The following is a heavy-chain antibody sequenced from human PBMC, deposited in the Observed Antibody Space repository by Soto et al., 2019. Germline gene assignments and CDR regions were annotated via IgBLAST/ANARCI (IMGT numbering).Heavy chain of an antibody. CDR2: IYSSGST. CDR1: GDSISSSNMY. J-gene: IGHJ4*02. D-gene: IGHD3-22*01. V-gene: IGHV4-39*01. Sequence: SETLSLTCTVSGDSISSSNMYWCWLRQPPGKGLEWIGSIYSSGSTYYHPSLKSRVTISVDTSKNQFSLNLTSVTAADTAVYYCARRDYYDSPGYRTIYWGQGTLVTVSS. CDR3: ARRDYYDSPGYRTIY.